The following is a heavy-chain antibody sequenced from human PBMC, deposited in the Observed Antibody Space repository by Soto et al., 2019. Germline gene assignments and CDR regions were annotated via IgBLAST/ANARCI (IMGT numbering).Heavy chain of an antibody. V-gene: IGHV3-30*18. CDR3: AKDLVGYCSGGSCYSQYYGMDV. CDR1: GFTFSSYG. CDR2: ISYDGSNK. D-gene: IGHD2-15*01. J-gene: IGHJ6*02. Sequence: GGSLRLSCAASGFTFSSYGMHWVRQAPGKGLEWVAVISYDGSNKYYADSVKGRFTISRDNSKNTLYLQMNSLRAEDTAVYYCAKDLVGYCSGGSCYSQYYGMDVWGQGTTVTVSS.